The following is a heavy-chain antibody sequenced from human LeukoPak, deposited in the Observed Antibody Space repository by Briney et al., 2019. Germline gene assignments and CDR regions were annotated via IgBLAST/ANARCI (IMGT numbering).Heavy chain of an antibody. CDR2: INQSGST. CDR3: ARSDYGDYETFDY. Sequence: SETLSLTCAVYGGSFSGYYWSWIRQPPGKGLEWIGEINQSGSTNYNPSLKSRVTISVDTSKNQFSLKLSSVTAADTAVYYCARSDYGDYETFDYWGQGTLVTVSS. V-gene: IGHV4-34*01. D-gene: IGHD4-17*01. CDR1: GGSFSGYY. J-gene: IGHJ4*02.